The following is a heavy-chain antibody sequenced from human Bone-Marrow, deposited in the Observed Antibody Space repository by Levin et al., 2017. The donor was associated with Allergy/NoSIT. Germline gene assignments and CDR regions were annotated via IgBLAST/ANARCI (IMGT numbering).Heavy chain of an antibody. D-gene: IGHD2-21*02. CDR2: ISSSGTST. J-gene: IGHJ4*02. CDR1: GFTFSDYA. CDR3: AKEGADCGGNCIWYYDY. Sequence: GESLKISCAASGFTFSDYAMNWVRQAPGKGLEWVSTISSSGTSTYYADSVKGRFTISRDNSKNTLYLQMNNLRAEDTALYYCAKEGADCGGNCIWYYDYWGQGTLVTVSS. V-gene: IGHV3-23*01.